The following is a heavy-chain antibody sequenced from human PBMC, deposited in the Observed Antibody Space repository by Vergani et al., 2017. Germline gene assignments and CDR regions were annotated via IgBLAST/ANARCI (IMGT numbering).Heavy chain of an antibody. Sequence: QVQLVQSGAEVKKPGASVKVSCKASGYTFTYRYLHWVRQAPGQALEWMGWITPFNGNTNYAQKFQDRVTITRDRSMSTAYMELGSLRSEDTAMYYCALAESSTSCINSVCITPETGSWFDPWGQGTLVTVSS. CDR2: ITPFNGNT. J-gene: IGHJ5*02. CDR3: ALAESSTSCINSVCITPETGSWFDP. V-gene: IGHV1-45*02. D-gene: IGHD2-2*01. CDR1: GYTFTYRY.